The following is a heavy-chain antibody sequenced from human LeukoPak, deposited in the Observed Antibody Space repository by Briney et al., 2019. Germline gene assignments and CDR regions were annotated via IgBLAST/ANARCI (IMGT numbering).Heavy chain of an antibody. J-gene: IGHJ4*02. Sequence: GGSLRLSCAASGFTVSSNYMSWGRQAPGKGLEWVSVIYSGGSTYYADSVKGRFTISRDNSKNTLYLQMNSLRAEDTAVYYCARDLGDYDSSGYYGYWGQGTLVTVSS. D-gene: IGHD3-22*01. CDR3: ARDLGDYDSSGYYGY. CDR1: GFTVSSNY. CDR2: IYSGGST. V-gene: IGHV3-53*01.